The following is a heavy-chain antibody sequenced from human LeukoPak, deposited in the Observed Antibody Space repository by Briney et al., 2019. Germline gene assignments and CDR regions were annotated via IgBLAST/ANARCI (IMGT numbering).Heavy chain of an antibody. CDR1: GLSFSSYG. CDR3: AKGSTRENWFDP. D-gene: IGHD1-1*01. V-gene: IGHV3-23*01. Sequence: RGCLRLSCAASGLSFSSYGMTWVRQAPGEGLEWVSGISGSGGNTYYADSVKGRFTSSRDNSKNTLYLQMNSLRAEDTAVYYCAKGSTRENWFDPWGQGTLVTVSS. CDR2: ISGSGGNT. J-gene: IGHJ5*02.